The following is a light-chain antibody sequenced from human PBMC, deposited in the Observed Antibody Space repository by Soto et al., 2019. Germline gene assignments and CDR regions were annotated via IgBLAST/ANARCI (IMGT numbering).Light chain of an antibody. CDR2: WAS. Sequence: DIVMIQSPDSLAVSLGERATINCKSSQSVLYSSNNENYLAWYQQKQGQPPKLLISWASTREFGVPDRFSGSGSGTDFTLTISSLQAEDVAVYYCQQYYSPSSLTFGQGTKVEI. CDR1: QSVLYSSNNENY. V-gene: IGKV4-1*01. CDR3: QQYYSPSSLT. J-gene: IGKJ1*01.